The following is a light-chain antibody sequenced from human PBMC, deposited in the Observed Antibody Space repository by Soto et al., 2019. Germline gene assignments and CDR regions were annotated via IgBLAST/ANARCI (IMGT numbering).Light chain of an antibody. CDR2: KAS. V-gene: IGKV1-5*03. CDR1: QSISTW. J-gene: IGKJ1*01. Sequence: DIQLTQSPSTLSASVGDRVTITCRASQSISTWLAWYQQKPGTAPKLLIYKASTLESGVPSRFSGSRSGTEFTLTISTLQPDDFATYYCQQYDSFPTLGQGTKVDIK. CDR3: QQYDSFPT.